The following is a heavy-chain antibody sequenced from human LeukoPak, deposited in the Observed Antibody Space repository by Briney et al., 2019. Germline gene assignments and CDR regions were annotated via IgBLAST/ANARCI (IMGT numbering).Heavy chain of an antibody. D-gene: IGHD4-17*01. CDR1: GYTFNTYG. Sequence: ASVKVSCKASGYTFNTYGVIWVRQAPGKGFEWLGWISGQHGKTTYPPKFQDSVRMTIDTSTSTAYMELRSLRSDDTAVYYCAREGLGSWRVARDWGQGTLVTVSS. CDR2: ISGQHGKT. J-gene: IGHJ4*02. CDR3: AREGLGSWRVARD. V-gene: IGHV1-18*01.